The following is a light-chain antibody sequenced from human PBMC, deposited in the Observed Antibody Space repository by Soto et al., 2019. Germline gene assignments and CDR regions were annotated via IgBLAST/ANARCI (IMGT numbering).Light chain of an antibody. Sequence: QCLLTLPASVSGSRGQSITISCTGTISDIVGYDYVSWYQQRPGKAPKLMIYEVRYRPSGVSNRFSGSKSGNTASPTISGLQAEDEADYYCCSYTRTSNHSFFGSGTKVTVL. CDR1: ISDIVGYDY. V-gene: IGLV2-14*01. CDR2: EVR. CDR3: CSYTRTSNHSF. J-gene: IGLJ1*01.